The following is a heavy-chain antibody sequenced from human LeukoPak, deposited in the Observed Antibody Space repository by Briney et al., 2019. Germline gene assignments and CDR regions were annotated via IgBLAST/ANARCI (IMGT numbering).Heavy chain of an antibody. Sequence: PSETLSLTCAVYGGSFSGYYWSWIRQPPGKGLEWIGEINHSGSTNYNPSLKSRVTISVDTSKNQFSLKLSSVTAADTAVYYCARAVRLTYTRGTKKKFDPWGQGTLVTVSS. D-gene: IGHD2/OR15-2a*01. J-gene: IGHJ5*02. CDR1: GGSFSGYY. CDR3: ARAVRLTYTRGTKKKFDP. V-gene: IGHV4-34*01. CDR2: INHSGST.